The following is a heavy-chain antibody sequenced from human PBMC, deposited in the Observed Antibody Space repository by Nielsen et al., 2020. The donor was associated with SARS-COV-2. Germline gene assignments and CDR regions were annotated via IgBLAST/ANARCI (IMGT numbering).Heavy chain of an antibody. Sequence: SETLSLTCTVSGGSISSSSYYWGWIRQPPGKGLEWIGSIYYSGSTYYNPSLKSRVTISVDTSKNQFSLKLSSVTAADTAVYYCARHDYGDDVRYFDLWGRGTLVTVSS. CDR1: GGSISSSSYY. J-gene: IGHJ2*01. V-gene: IGHV4-39*01. CDR2: IYYSGST. CDR3: ARHDYGDDVRYFDL. D-gene: IGHD4-17*01.